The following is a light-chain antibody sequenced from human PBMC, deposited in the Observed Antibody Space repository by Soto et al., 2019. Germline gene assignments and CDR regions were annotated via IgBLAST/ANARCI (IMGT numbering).Light chain of an antibody. CDR3: QHYNSYSEA. V-gene: IGKV1-5*03. CDR1: QTISSW. Sequence: DIQMTHTPSTVSGSVADRVTITCRASQTISSWLAWYQQKPGKAPKLLIYKASTLKSGVPSRFSGSGSGTEFTLTISSLQPDDFATYYCQHYNSYSEAFGQGTKVDIK. J-gene: IGKJ1*01. CDR2: KAS.